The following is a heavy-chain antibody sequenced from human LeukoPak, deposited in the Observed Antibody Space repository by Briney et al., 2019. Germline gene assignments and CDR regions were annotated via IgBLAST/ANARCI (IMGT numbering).Heavy chain of an antibody. Sequence: GGSLRLSCAASGFTFSSYGMHWVRQAPGKGLEWVAVIWYDGSNKYYADSVKGRFTVSRDSATNSLYLQMNDLKAEDTAVYYCARDSDWAFDYWGQGSLVTVSS. J-gene: IGHJ4*02. CDR1: GFTFSSYG. CDR3: ARDSDWAFDY. CDR2: IWYDGSNK. V-gene: IGHV3-33*01. D-gene: IGHD3-9*01.